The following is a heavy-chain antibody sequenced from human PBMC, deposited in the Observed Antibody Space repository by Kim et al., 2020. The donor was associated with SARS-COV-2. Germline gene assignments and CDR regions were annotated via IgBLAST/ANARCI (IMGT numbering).Heavy chain of an antibody. Sequence: GGSLRLSCAASGFTVSSNYMSWVRQAPGKGLEWVSVIYSGGSTYYADPVKGRFTISRDNSKNTLYLQMNSLRAEDTAVYYCARDKPSSDYDILTGYPSRYYYYGMDVWGQGTTVTVSS. D-gene: IGHD3-9*01. V-gene: IGHV3-53*01. J-gene: IGHJ6*02. CDR1: GFTVSSNY. CDR3: ARDKPSSDYDILTGYPSRYYYYGMDV. CDR2: IYSGGST.